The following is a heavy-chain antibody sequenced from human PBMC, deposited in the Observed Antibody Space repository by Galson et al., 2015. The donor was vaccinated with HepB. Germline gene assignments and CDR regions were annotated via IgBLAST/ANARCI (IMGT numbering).Heavy chain of an antibody. D-gene: IGHD3-22*01. CDR3: AKDLGRVIVVVSPAGAFDI. Sequence: SLRLSCAASGFTFSSYAMSWVRQAPGKGLEWVSAISGSGGSTYYADSVKGRFTISRDNSKNTLYLQMNSLRAEDTAVYYCAKDLGRVIVVVSPAGAFDIWGQGTMVTVSS. V-gene: IGHV3-23*01. J-gene: IGHJ3*02. CDR1: GFTFSSYA. CDR2: ISGSGGST.